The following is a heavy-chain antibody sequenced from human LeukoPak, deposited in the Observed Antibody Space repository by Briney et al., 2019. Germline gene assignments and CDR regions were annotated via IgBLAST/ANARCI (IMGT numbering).Heavy chain of an antibody. CDR3: AKDPRFLEWLSNFDY. J-gene: IGHJ4*02. Sequence: PGGSLRLSCAASGFTFSSYAMSWVRQAPGKGLEWVSATSGSGGSTYYADSVKGRFTISRDNSKNTLYLQMNSLRAEDTAVYYCAKDPRFLEWLSNFDYWGQGTLVTVSS. D-gene: IGHD3-3*01. CDR2: TSGSGGST. CDR1: GFTFSSYA. V-gene: IGHV3-23*01.